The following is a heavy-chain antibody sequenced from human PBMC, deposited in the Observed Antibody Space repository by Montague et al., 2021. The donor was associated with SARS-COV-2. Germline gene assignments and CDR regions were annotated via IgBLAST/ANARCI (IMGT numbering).Heavy chain of an antibody. V-gene: IGHV4-39*01. D-gene: IGHD5-18*01. CDR2: IYNSGST. J-gene: IGHJ4*02. Sequence: SETLSLTCTVSGDSISSSSYYWGWIRQPPGKGLEWIGRIYNSGSTYYNPSLKSRVTISVDTSKNQFSLKLSSVTAADTAVYYCASHGGWWLRLWCPFDTWGQGTLVTVSS. CDR3: ASHGGWWLRLWCPFDT. CDR1: GDSISSSSYY.